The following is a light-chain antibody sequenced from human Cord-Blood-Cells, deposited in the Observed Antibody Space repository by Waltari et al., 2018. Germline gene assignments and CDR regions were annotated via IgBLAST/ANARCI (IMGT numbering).Light chain of an antibody. CDR1: RLRSYY. V-gene: IGLV3-19*01. J-gene: IGLJ2*01. CDR3: NSRDSSGNVV. CDR2: GKN. Sequence: SSELTQDPAVSVALGQTVRITCQGDRLRSYYASWYQPKPGQAPVLGNLGKNNRPPWIPDRFSGSSSVNTASLTITGAQAEDEADYYCNSRDSSGNVVFGGGTKLTVL.